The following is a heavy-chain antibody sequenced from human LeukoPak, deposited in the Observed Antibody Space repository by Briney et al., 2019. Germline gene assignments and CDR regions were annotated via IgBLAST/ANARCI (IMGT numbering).Heavy chain of an antibody. Sequence: SETLSLTCTIAGGSISSYYWSWIRQPPGKGLEWIGYIYYSGSTNYNPSLKSRVTISVDTSKNQFSLKLSSVTAADTAVYYCASYSSGSLDYWGQGTLVTVSS. J-gene: IGHJ4*02. CDR1: GGSISSYY. D-gene: IGHD6-19*01. CDR3: ASYSSGSLDY. V-gene: IGHV4-59*01. CDR2: IYYSGST.